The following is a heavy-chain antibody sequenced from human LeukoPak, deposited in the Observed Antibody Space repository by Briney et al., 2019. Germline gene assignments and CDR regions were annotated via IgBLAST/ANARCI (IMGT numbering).Heavy chain of an antibody. J-gene: IGHJ6*02. CDR3: AGRSSKAPNYYYYYGMDV. CDR2: ISSSGSTI. D-gene: IGHD6-6*01. V-gene: IGHV3-11*01. CDR1: GFTFSDYY. Sequence: SGGSLRLSCAASGFTFSDYYMSWIRQAPGKGLEWVSYISSSGSTIYYADSVKGRFTISRDNSKNTLYLQMNSLRAEDTAVYYCAGRSSKAPNYYYYYGMDVWGQGTTVTVSS.